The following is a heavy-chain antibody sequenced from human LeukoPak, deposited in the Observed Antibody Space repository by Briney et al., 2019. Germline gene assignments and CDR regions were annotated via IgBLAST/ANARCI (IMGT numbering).Heavy chain of an antibody. V-gene: IGHV3-74*01. J-gene: IGHJ6*02. CDR1: GFTFSSYW. CDR3: ATTIIAATMDV. CDR2: LKSDGRST. D-gene: IGHD6-13*01. Sequence: GGSLRLSCAASGFTFSSYWMSWVRQAPGKGLVWVSCLKSDGRSTSYADSVKGRFTISRDNAKNTLYLQMNSLRAEDTAVYYCATTIIAATMDVWGQGTTVTVSS.